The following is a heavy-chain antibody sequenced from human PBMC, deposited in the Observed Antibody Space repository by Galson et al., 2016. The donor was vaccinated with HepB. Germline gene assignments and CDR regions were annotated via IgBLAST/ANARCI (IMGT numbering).Heavy chain of an antibody. CDR1: AGFIPDTY. CDR2: VSYSGTT. J-gene: IGHJ4*02. CDR3: ARGGTLYLRY. V-gene: IGHV4-59*01. D-gene: IGHD3-16*01. Sequence: SETLSLTCTVSAGFIPDTYWSWIRQSPGKGLEWIGYVSYSGTTTYNPSPRTRVTISIDTSKNQFSLNLNSVTAADTARYYCARGGTLYLRYWGQGTRITVSS.